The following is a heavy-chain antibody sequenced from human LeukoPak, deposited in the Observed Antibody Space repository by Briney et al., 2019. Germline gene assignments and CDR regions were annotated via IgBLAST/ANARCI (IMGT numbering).Heavy chain of an antibody. D-gene: IGHD2-15*01. CDR1: GGSISSGSYY. V-gene: IGHV4-61*02. J-gene: IGHJ4*02. Sequence: SETLSLTCTVSGGSISSGSYYWSWIRQPAGKGLEWIGRMYTSGSTNYNPSLKSRVTISVDTSKNQFSLKLSSVTAADTAVYYCARHCSGGSCPLGFDYWGQGTLVTVSS. CDR3: ARHCSGGSCPLGFDY. CDR2: MYTSGST.